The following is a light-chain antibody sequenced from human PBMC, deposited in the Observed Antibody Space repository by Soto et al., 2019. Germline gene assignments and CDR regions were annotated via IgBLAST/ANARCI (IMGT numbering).Light chain of an antibody. Sequence: DIQMTQTPSSVSASVGDTVTVTCRASQAVSTCLAWYQQTPGGAPKLLIYAASTLQSGVPSRFSGSGSGSDFTLTIRSLQPEDFATYYCPQGASFPRTFGG. J-gene: IGKJ4*01. CDR1: QAVSTC. CDR2: AAS. CDR3: PQGASFPRT. V-gene: IGKV1-12*01.